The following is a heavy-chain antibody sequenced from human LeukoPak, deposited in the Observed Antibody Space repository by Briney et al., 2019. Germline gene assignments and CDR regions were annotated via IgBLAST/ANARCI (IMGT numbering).Heavy chain of an antibody. D-gene: IGHD2-2*02. CDR2: ISGSGGST. J-gene: IGHJ6*02. V-gene: IGHV3-23*01. CDR3: AKVHCSSTSCYRPLYGMDV. Sequence: GGSLRLSCAASGFTFSSYAMSWVRQAPGKGLEWVSAISGSGGSTYYADSVKGRLTISRDNSKNTLYLQMNSLRAEDTAVYYCAKVHCSSTSCYRPLYGMDVWGQGTTVTVSS. CDR1: GFTFSSYA.